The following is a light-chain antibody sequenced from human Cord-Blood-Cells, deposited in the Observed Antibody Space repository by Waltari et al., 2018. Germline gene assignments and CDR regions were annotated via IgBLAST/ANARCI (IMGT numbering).Light chain of an antibody. V-gene: IGLV2-14*01. CDR2: DVS. CDR1: SSDVGGYNY. CDR3: SSYTSSSTLE. J-gene: IGLJ3*02. Sequence: QSALTQPASVSGSPGPSIPISCTGTSSDVGGYNYVSWYQQHPGKAPKLMIYDVSNRPSGVSNRFSGSKSGNTASLTISGLQAEDEADYYCSSYTSSSTLEFGGGTKLTVL.